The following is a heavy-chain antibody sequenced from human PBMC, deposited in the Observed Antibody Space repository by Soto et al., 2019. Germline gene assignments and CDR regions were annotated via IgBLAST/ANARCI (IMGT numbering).Heavy chain of an antibody. CDR3: ARHLYDFFDY. Sequence: PGEALKISYKGSAGMPSKYWIGLCRQMPEKRLEWMRIIYPGDSDTRYSPSFQGQVTISVDRSISTAYLQWSSLKASDTAIYYCARHLYDFFDYWGQ. CDR1: AGMPSKYW. V-gene: IGHV5-51*01. CDR2: IYPGDSDT. D-gene: IGHD3-16*01. J-gene: IGHJ4*02.